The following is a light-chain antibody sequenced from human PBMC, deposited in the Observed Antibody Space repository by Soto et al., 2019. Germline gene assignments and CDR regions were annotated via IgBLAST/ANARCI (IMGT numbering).Light chain of an antibody. J-gene: IGKJ4*01. V-gene: IGKV3-20*01. CDR1: QSVSSSY. CDR2: GAS. Sequence: ILLTQSPGTLSLSPGERATLSCRASQSVSSSYLAWYQQNPGQAPRLLIYGASSRATGIPDRFSGSGSGTDFTLTISRLEPEDFAVYYCQQYGSSPLTFGGGTKV. CDR3: QQYGSSPLT.